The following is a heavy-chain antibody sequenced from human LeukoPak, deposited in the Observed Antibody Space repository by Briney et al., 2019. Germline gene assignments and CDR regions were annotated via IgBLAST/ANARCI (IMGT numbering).Heavy chain of an antibody. CDR3: AREARMGLDY. CDR1: GYTFTGYY. J-gene: IGHJ4*02. D-gene: IGHD3-16*01. V-gene: IGHV1-2*02. Sequence: ASVKVSCKASGYTFTGYYMHWVRQAPGQGLEWMGWINPNSDGTNYAQKFQGRVTMTRDTSISTAYMELSSVTAADTAVYYCAREARMGLDYWGQGTLVTVSS. CDR2: INPNSDGT.